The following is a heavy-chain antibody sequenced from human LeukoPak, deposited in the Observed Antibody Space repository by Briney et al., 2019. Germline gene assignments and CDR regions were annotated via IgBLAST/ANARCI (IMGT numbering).Heavy chain of an antibody. J-gene: IGHJ4*02. Sequence: GGSLRLSCAASGFTFSSYWMHWVRQAPGWGPVWVLRISIDGRITTYADSVKGHLTISRDNARNTLYLQMSSLRAEDSAVYYCTRGTLRSSSSSDYWGQGTLVTVSS. CDR1: GFTFSSYW. V-gene: IGHV3-74*01. D-gene: IGHD6-6*01. CDR2: ISIDGRIT. CDR3: TRGTLRSSSSSDY.